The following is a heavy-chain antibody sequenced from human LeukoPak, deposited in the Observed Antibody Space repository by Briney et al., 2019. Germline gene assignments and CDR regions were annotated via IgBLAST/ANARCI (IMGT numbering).Heavy chain of an antibody. CDR2: INPNSGGT. CDR3: ATDNYGSGSFYYMDV. CDR1: GYTFTGYY. D-gene: IGHD3-10*01. J-gene: IGHJ6*03. Sequence: GASVKVSCKASGYTFTGYYMHWVRQAPGQGLEWMGWINPNSGGTNYAQKFQGRVTMTRDTSISTAYMELSRLRSDDTAVYYCATDNYGSGSFYYMDVWGKGTTVTISS. V-gene: IGHV1-2*02.